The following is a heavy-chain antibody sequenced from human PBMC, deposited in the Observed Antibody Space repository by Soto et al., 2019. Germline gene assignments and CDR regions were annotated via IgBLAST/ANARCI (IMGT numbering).Heavy chain of an antibody. V-gene: IGHV5-51*01. CDR2: IYPGDYET. CDR1: GYTFSNFW. D-gene: IGHD6-13*01. Sequence: GESLKISCQCSGYTFSNFWIAWVRQLPGKGLEWMGIIYPGDYETRYSPSFHGKVTISADRSIGTAYLQWSSLEASDSAFYFCARSTRSSPYFDYWGQGALVTVSS. J-gene: IGHJ4*02. CDR3: ARSTRSSPYFDY.